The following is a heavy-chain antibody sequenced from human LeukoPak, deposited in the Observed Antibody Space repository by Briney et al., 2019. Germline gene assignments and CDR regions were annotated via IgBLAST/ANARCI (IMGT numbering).Heavy chain of an antibody. CDR1: AFSSRNYA. CDR2: VSTSGSNT. CDR3: ARGNRVWFGDLSYYYYMDV. Sequence: GGSLRLSCAASAFSSRNYAMAWVRQAPGKGLEWVSSVSTSGSNTYYTDSVKGRFTVSRDDSKNTLYLQINGLRAEDTAIYYCARGNRVWFGDLSYYYYMDVWGKGTTVTVSS. J-gene: IGHJ6*03. D-gene: IGHD3-10*01. V-gene: IGHV3-23*01.